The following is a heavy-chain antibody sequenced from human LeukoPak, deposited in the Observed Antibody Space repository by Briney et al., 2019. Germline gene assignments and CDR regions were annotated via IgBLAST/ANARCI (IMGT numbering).Heavy chain of an antibody. D-gene: IGHD3-3*01. V-gene: IGHV3-23*01. J-gene: IGHJ4*02. CDR3: AKDTHDYDFWSGSQTSPDY. CDR2: ISGSGGST. Sequence: PPGGSLRLSCAASGFTFSSYAMSWVRQAPGKGLEWVSAISGSGGSTYYADSVKGRFTISRDNSKNTLYLQMNSLRAEDTAVYYCAKDTHDYDFWSGSQTSPDYWGQGTLVTVSS. CDR1: GFTFSSYA.